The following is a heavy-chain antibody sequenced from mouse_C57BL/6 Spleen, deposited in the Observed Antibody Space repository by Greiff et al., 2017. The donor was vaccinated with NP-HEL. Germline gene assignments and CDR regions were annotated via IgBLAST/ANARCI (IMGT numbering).Heavy chain of an antibody. V-gene: IGHV2-5*01. J-gene: IGHJ4*01. CDR1: GFSLTSYG. Sequence: QVQLKESGPGLVQPSQSLSITCTVSGFSLTSYGVHWVRQSPGKGLEWLGVIWRGGSTDYNAAFMSRLSTTKDNSKSQVFFKMNSLQADDTAIYYYAKNSLSYAMDYWGQGTSVTVSS. CDR2: IWRGGST. CDR3: AKNSLSYAMDY.